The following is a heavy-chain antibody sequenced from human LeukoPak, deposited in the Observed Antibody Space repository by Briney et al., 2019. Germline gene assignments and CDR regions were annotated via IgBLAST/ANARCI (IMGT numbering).Heavy chain of an antibody. D-gene: IGHD5-18*01. Sequence: PSETLSLTCAVYGGSFSGYYWSWIRQPPGKGLEWIGEINHSGSTNYNPSLKSRVTISVDTSKNQFFLKLSSVTAADTAVYYCAREGRRGYSYGYRYWGQGTLVTVSS. CDR2: INHSGST. J-gene: IGHJ4*02. CDR3: AREGRRGYSYGYRY. V-gene: IGHV4-34*01. CDR1: GGSFSGYY.